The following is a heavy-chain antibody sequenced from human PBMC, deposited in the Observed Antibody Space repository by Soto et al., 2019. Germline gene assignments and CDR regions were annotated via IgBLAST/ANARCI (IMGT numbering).Heavy chain of an antibody. CDR2: ITGSGDDT. D-gene: IGHD2-2*01. CDR1: GFMFDNYA. CDR3: AKGSRSSRPYYFDS. Sequence: GGSLRLSCVASGFMFDNYAMSWVRQAPGKGLEWFSAITGSGDDTYHADSVKGRFTISRDNSKNTLYLQMNSLRDEDAAIYYCAKGSRSSRPYYFDSWGQGTLVTVSS. V-gene: IGHV3-23*01. J-gene: IGHJ4*02.